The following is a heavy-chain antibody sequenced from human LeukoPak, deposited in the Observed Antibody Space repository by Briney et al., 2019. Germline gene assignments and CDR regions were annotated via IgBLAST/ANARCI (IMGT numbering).Heavy chain of an antibody. CDR2: IYTSGST. Sequence: PSETLSLTCTVSGYSISSGYYWSWIRQPAGKGLEWIGRIYTSGSTTYNPSLKSRVTISVDTSKNQFSLKLSSVTAADTAVYYCASYYYEDAFDIWGQGTMVTVSS. CDR3: ASYYYEDAFDI. J-gene: IGHJ3*02. V-gene: IGHV4-61*02. CDR1: GYSISSGYY. D-gene: IGHD3-22*01.